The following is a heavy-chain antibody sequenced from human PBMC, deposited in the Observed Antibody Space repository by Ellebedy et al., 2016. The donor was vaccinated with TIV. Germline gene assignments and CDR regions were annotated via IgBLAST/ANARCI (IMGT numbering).Heavy chain of an antibody. CDR2: IYYSGST. CDR3: ARAVVDTAMASSGYGMDV. D-gene: IGHD5-18*01. V-gene: IGHV4-59*01. J-gene: IGHJ6*02. CDR1: GGSISSYY. Sequence: MPSETLSLTCTVPGGSISSYYWSWIRQPPGKGLEWIGYIYYSGSTKYNPSLKSRVTISVDTSKNQFSLKLSSATAADTAVYYCARAVVDTAMASSGYGMDVWGQGTTVTVSS.